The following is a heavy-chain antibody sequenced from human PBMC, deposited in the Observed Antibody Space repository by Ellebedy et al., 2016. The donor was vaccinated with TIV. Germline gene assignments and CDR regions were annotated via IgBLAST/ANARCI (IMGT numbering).Heavy chain of an antibody. J-gene: IGHJ4*02. CDR2: IKQDGSEK. D-gene: IGHD2-2*01. CDR1: GFTFSSHW. V-gene: IGHV3-7*01. CDR3: ARDSSFTTTSYGDY. Sequence: GESLKISCAASGFTFSSHWMSWVRQAPGKGLEWVANIKQDGSEKYYVDSVKGRFTISRDNAKNSLSLQMNSLRGEDTAVYYCARDSSFTTTSYGDYWGQGTLVTVSS.